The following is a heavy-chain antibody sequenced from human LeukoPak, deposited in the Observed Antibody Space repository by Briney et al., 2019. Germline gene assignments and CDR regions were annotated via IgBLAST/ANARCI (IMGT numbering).Heavy chain of an antibody. CDR2: INHSGGT. J-gene: IGHJ4*02. Sequence: PSETLSLTCAVYGGSFSGYYWSWIRQPPGKGLEWIGEINHSGGTNYNPSLKSRVTISVDTSKNQFSLKLSSVTAADTAVYYCARVERYYYDSSGYYPVFDYWGQGTLVTVSS. V-gene: IGHV4-34*01. CDR3: ARVERYYYDSSGYYPVFDY. CDR1: GGSFSGYY. D-gene: IGHD3-22*01.